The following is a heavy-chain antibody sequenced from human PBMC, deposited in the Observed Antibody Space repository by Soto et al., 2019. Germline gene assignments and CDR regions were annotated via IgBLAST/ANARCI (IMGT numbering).Heavy chain of an antibody. D-gene: IGHD3-3*01. J-gene: IGHJ4*02. CDR1: GYTFTSYG. CDR3: ARRRLITIFGVVISDPTDY. Sequence: ASVKVSCKASGYTFTSYGISWVRQAPGQGLEWMGWISAYNGNTNYAQKLQGRVTMTTDTSTSTAYMELRSLRSDDTAVYYCARRRLITIFGVVISDPTDYWGQGTLVTVSS. CDR2: ISAYNGNT. V-gene: IGHV1-18*01.